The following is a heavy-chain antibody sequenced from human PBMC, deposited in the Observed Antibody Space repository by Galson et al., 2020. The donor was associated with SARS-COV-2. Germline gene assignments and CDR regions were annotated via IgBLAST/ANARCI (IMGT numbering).Heavy chain of an antibody. J-gene: IGHJ3*02. CDR1: AFTFSTFA. D-gene: IGHD4-17*01. CDR3: AKVGASGDYHRLGNSFDI. CDR2: ISGLGGNI. V-gene: IGHV3-23*01. Sequence: TGGSLRLSCAASAFTFSTFAMSWVRQAPGKGLEWVSGISGLGGNIYYADSVKGRFTISRDNSKNTLYLQMNSLRAEDTAAYFCAKVGASGDYHRLGNSFDIWGQGTMVTVSS.